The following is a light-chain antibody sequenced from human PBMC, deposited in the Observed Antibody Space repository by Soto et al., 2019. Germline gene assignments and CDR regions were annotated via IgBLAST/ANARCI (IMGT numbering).Light chain of an antibody. V-gene: IGKV3-11*01. Sequence: EIVLTQSPATLSLSPGERATLSCRASQSVSSYLAWYQQKPGQAPRLLIYDASNRATGIPARFSGSGSGTDFTLTISSLEPEDFALYYCQQRGQWPRITFGGGTKVEIK. CDR2: DAS. CDR1: QSVSSY. J-gene: IGKJ4*01. CDR3: QQRGQWPRIT.